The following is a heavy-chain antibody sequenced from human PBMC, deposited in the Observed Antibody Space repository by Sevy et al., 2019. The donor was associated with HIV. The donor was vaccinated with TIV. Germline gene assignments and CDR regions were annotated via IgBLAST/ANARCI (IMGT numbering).Heavy chain of an antibody. CDR1: GFTVSSNY. J-gene: IGHJ3*02. CDR3: ARDIVVAGNDAFDI. Sequence: GGSLRLSCAASGFTVSSNYMSWVRQAPGKGLEWVSVIYSGGSTYYADSVKGRFTISRDNSKNTLYLQMNSLRAEDTAVYYCARDIVVAGNDAFDIWGQGTMVTVSS. D-gene: IGHD6-19*01. CDR2: IYSGGST. V-gene: IGHV3-53*01.